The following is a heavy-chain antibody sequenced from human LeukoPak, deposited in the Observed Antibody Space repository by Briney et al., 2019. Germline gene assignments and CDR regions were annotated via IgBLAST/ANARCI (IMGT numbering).Heavy chain of an antibody. V-gene: IGHV3-23*01. CDR3: ARGNGDYRLGSVSADY. J-gene: IGHJ4*02. Sequence: PGASLRLSCAASEFTFSSYAMSWVRQAPGKGLEWVSTITGSGATTYYADSVKGRFTISRDISKNTLYLYLQTNSLRAEDTAVYYCARGNGDYRLGSVSADYWGQGTLVTVSS. CDR1: EFTFSSYA. CDR2: ITGSGATT. D-gene: IGHD4-17*01.